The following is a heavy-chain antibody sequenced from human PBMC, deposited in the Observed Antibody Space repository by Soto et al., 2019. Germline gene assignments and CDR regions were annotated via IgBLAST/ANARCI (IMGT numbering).Heavy chain of an antibody. D-gene: IGHD1-26*01. CDR2: INHSGST. Sequence: PSETLSLTCTVSGGSFSGYYWSWIRQPPGKGLEWIGEINHSGSTNYNPSLKSRVTISVDTSKNQFSLKLSSVTAADTAVYYCARSYFNGSYYGPPDYYYWGQGTLVTVSS. J-gene: IGHJ4*02. V-gene: IGHV4-34*01. CDR1: GGSFSGYY. CDR3: ARSYFNGSYYGPPDYYY.